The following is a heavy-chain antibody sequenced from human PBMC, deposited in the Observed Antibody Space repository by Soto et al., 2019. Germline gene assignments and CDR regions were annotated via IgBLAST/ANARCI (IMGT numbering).Heavy chain of an antibody. V-gene: IGHV1-18*03. CDR3: ARDEGRGFDP. D-gene: IGHD3-10*01. CDR2: ISAYNGNT. CDR1: GYIFVSYG. Sequence: QVQLVQSEGEVKKPGASVKVSCKASGYIFVSYGITWVRQAPGQGLEWMGWISAYNGNTKSSEEIQGRITMTTDTSTSTAYLELRSLRFDDMAIYYCARDEGRGFDPWGQGTLVTVSS. J-gene: IGHJ5*02.